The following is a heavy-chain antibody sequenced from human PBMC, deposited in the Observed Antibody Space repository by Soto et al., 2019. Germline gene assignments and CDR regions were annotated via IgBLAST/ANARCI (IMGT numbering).Heavy chain of an antibody. J-gene: IGHJ2*01. V-gene: IGHV1-69*01. CDR2: IIPIYGTA. CDR1: GDTFNKYT. Sequence: QVQLVQSGAEVREPGSSVKVSCKVSGDTFNKYTINWVRQAPGQGLEWMAGIIPIYGTANYALKFHDRIKVTADESTATAYMELNSLTSEDTAIYYCARDGHGYNYRYFDLWGRGTLITVSS. D-gene: IGHD5-12*01. CDR3: ARDGHGYNYRYFDL.